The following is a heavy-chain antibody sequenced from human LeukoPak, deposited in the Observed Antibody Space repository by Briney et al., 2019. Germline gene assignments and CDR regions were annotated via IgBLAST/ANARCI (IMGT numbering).Heavy chain of an antibody. D-gene: IGHD1-1*01. CDR2: ISAYNGNT. CDR3: ATATGTTRLYYYYYGMDV. CDR1: GYTFTSYG. Sequence: ASVKVSCKASGYTFTSYGISWVRQAPGQGLEWMGWISAYNGNTNYAQKLQGRVTMTEDTSTDTAYMELSSLRSEDTAVYYCATATGTTRLYYYYYGMDVWGQGTTVTVSS. V-gene: IGHV1-18*01. J-gene: IGHJ6*02.